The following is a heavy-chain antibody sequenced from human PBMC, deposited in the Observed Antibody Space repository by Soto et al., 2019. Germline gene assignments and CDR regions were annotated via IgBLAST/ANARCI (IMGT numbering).Heavy chain of an antibody. CDR3: ARAAAGSYYYYGMDV. J-gene: IGHJ6*02. D-gene: IGHD6-13*01. Sequence: PGESLKISCAASGFTFSSYWMSWVRQAPGKGLEWVANIKQDGSEKYYVDSVKGRFTISRDNAKNSLYLQMNSLRAEDTAVYYCARAAAGSYYYYGMDVWGQGTTVTVSS. CDR2: IKQDGSEK. CDR1: GFTFSSYW. V-gene: IGHV3-7*01.